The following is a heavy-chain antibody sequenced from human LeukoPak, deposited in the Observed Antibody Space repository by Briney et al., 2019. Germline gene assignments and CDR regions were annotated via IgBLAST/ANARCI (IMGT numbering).Heavy chain of an antibody. CDR3: ARSGVMGSFGDY. J-gene: IGHJ4*02. Sequence: ASVKVSCKASGYTFTGYYMHWVRQAPGQGLEWMGRINPNSGGTNYAEKFQGRVTMTRDTSISTAYMELSRLRSDDTAVYYCARSGVMGSFGDYWGQGTLVTVSS. V-gene: IGHV1-2*06. D-gene: IGHD1-26*01. CDR2: INPNSGGT. CDR1: GYTFTGYY.